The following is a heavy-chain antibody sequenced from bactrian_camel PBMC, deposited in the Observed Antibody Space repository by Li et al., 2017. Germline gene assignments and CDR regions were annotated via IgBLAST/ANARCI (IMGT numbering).Heavy chain of an antibody. Sequence: HVQLVESGRGSVQAGGSLRLAYTLSKYTHEVTFIGWFRQAPGKEREGVAGIYSGPMAEDSTTYVADSVKGRFTISHDNAKKTAYLQMNNLKPEDTAMYYCGLDPRYYGCNYYDFDYRGKGTQVTVS. J-gene: IGHJ7*01. D-gene: IGHD3*01. V-gene: IGHV3S63*01. CDR1: KYTHEVTF. CDR2: IYSGPMAEDST.